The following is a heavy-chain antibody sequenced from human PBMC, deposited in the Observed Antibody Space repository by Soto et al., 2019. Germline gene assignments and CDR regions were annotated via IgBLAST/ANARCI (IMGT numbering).Heavy chain of an antibody. Sequence: ASVKVYCKASGYTFPSSGISWVRQAPGQGLEWMGWISAYNGNTNYAQKLQGRVTMTTDTSTSTAYMELRSLRSDDTAVYYCARDHVIGAFDIWGQGTMVTVSS. CDR1: GYTFPSSG. CDR3: ARDHVIGAFDI. J-gene: IGHJ3*02. CDR2: ISAYNGNT. D-gene: IGHD3-16*02. V-gene: IGHV1-18*01.